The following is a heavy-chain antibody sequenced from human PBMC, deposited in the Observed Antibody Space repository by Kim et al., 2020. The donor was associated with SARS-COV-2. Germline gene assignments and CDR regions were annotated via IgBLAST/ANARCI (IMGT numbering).Heavy chain of an antibody. J-gene: IGHJ4*02. Sequence: GGSLRLSCAASGFSFSSYWMTWVRQAPGKGLEFVANMKQDGSITDYADSVRGRFTISRDNAKNLLHLQMSSLTAEDTAKYFCARSGNYYGYWGQGTLVTVSS. CDR2: MKQDGSIT. V-gene: IGHV3-7*03. CDR3: ARSGNYYGY. D-gene: IGHD3-10*01. CDR1: GFSFSSYW.